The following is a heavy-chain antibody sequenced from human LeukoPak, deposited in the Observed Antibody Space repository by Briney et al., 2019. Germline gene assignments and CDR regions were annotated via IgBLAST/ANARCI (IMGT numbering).Heavy chain of an antibody. CDR3: TTVSEYCGGDCYSRFDY. CDR1: GFTFSNAW. V-gene: IGHV3-15*01. J-gene: IGHJ4*02. Sequence: PGGSLRLSCAASGFTFSNAWMSWVSQAPGKGLEWVGRIKSKTDGGTTDYAAPVKGRFTISRDDSKNTLYLQMNSLKTEDTAVYYCTTVSEYCGGDCYSRFDYWGQGTLVTVSS. CDR2: IKSKTDGGTT. D-gene: IGHD2-21*02.